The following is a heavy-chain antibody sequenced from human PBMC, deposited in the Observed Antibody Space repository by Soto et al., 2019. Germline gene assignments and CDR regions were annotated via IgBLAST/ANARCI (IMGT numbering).Heavy chain of an antibody. CDR2: ISYDGSNK. V-gene: IGHV3-30-3*01. CDR3: AREGSSYGMDV. Sequence: GGSLRLSCAASGFTFSSYAMHWVRQAPGKGLEWVAVISYDGSNKYYADSVKGRFTISRDNSKNTLYLQMNSLRAEDTAVYYCAREGSSYGMDVWGQGTTVIVSS. J-gene: IGHJ6*02. CDR1: GFTFSSYA.